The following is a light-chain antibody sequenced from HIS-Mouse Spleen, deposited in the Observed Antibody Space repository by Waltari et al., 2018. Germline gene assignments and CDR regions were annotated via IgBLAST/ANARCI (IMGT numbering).Light chain of an antibody. CDR3: SSYAGSNNFVV. CDR1: SSDVGGYNY. Sequence: QSALTQPPSASGSPGQSVTISCTGTSSDVGGYNYVSWYQQHPGKAPKLMICEVSKRPSGVPDRLSGSKSGNTASLTVSGLQAEDEADYYCSSYAGSNNFVVFGGGTKLTVL. V-gene: IGLV2-8*01. CDR2: EVS. J-gene: IGLJ2*01.